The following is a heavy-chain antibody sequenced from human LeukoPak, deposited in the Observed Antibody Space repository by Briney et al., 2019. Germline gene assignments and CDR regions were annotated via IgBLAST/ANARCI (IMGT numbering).Heavy chain of an antibody. Sequence: PSETLSLTCDVYGGSFSGYYWSCIRQPPGKGLEWIGEINHSGSTNYNPSLKSRVTISLDTSKNQFSLKLTSVTAADTAMYYCARGRTGYQLLPTKKNYSYYYVDVWGKGTTVTVSS. CDR1: GGSFSGYY. J-gene: IGHJ6*03. D-gene: IGHD2-2*01. CDR2: INHSGST. V-gene: IGHV4-34*01. CDR3: ARGRTGYQLLPTKKNYSYYYVDV.